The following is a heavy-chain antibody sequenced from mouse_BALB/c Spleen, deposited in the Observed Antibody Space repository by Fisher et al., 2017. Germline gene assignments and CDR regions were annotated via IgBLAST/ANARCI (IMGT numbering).Heavy chain of an antibody. V-gene: IGHV1-15*01. D-gene: IGHD2-4*01. Sequence: KFKGKATLTSDKSSSTAYMELLSLTSEDSAVYYCARGGLRLDYAMDYWGQGTSVTVSS. CDR3: ARGGLRLDYAMDY. J-gene: IGHJ4*01.